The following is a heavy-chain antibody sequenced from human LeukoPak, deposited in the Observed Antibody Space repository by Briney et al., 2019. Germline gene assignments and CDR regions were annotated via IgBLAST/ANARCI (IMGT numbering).Heavy chain of an antibody. V-gene: IGHV4-61*01. Sequence: SETLSLTCTVSGGSVSSGSYYWSWIRQPPGKGLEWIGYIYYSGGTNYNPSLKSRVTISVDTSKNQFSLKLSSVTAADTAVYYCARERGYCSSTSCYPYYYYYGMDVWGQGTTVTVSS. CDR2: IYYSGGT. CDR1: GGSVSSGSYY. CDR3: ARERGYCSSTSCYPYYYYYGMDV. J-gene: IGHJ6*02. D-gene: IGHD2-2*01.